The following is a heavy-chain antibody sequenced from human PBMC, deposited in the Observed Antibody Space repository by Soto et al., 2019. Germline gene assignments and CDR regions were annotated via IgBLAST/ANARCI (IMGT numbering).Heavy chain of an antibody. CDR2: IYYSGST. Sequence: SETLSLTCTVSGGSISSRSYYWGWIRQPPGKGLEWFGSIYYSGSTYYNPSLKSRVTMFVDTSKNQFSLKLSSVTDADTAVYYCARSARSCTSTTCYPLYYGLDVWGQGTTVTVSS. J-gene: IGHJ6*02. CDR3: ARSARSCTSTTCYPLYYGLDV. CDR1: GGSISSRSYY. V-gene: IGHV4-39*01. D-gene: IGHD2-2*01.